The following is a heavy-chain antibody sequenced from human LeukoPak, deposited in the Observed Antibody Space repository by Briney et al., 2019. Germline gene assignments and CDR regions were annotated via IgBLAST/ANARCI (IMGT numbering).Heavy chain of an antibody. J-gene: IGHJ4*02. V-gene: IGHV3-9*01. Sequence: PGRSLRLSCAASGFTFDDYAMHWVRQAPGKGLEWASGISWNSGSIGYADSVKGRFTISRDNAKNSLYLQMNSLRAEDTALSYCAKNAPGLAVAGPFDYWGQGTLVTVSS. CDR2: ISWNSGSI. CDR1: GFTFDDYA. CDR3: AKNAPGLAVAGPFDY. D-gene: IGHD6-19*01.